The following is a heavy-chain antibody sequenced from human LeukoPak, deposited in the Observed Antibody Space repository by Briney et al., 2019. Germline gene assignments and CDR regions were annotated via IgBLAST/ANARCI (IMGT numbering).Heavy chain of an antibody. V-gene: IGHV3-11*04. CDR2: ITSSGSII. CDR3: VRDADIATRPGYFHYMDV. D-gene: IGHD6-6*01. CDR1: GFTFSDYY. Sequence: GGSPRLSCAASGFTFSDYYMSWIRQAPGKGLEWVSYITSSGSIIYYADSVQGRLTISRGNAKNSLHLQMDSLRVEDTAVYYCVRDADIATRPGYFHYMDVWGKGTTVTVSS. J-gene: IGHJ6*03.